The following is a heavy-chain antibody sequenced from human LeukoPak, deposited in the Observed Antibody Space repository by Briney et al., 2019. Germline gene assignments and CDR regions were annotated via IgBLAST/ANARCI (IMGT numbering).Heavy chain of an antibody. V-gene: IGHV3-74*03. Sequence: PGGSLRLTCAVSGFTFSDYWMHWVRQAPGQGLVWVSRITSDGSSIKYADSVKGRFTISRDNAKNTLYLQMNSLRVEDTAVYYCARAEYGSGDYWGQGTLVTVST. CDR1: GFTFSDYW. CDR3: ARAEYGSGDY. CDR2: ITSDGSSI. D-gene: IGHD3-10*01. J-gene: IGHJ4*02.